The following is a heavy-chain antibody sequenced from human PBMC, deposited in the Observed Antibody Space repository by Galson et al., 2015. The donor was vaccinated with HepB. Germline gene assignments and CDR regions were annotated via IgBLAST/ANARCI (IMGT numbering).Heavy chain of an antibody. V-gene: IGHV3-23*01. CDR3: AKTRGYSGSYEVRSSAFDI. CDR2: ISGSGGST. Sequence: SLRLSCAASGFTFSSYAMSWVRQAPGKGLEWVSAISGSGGSTYYADSVKGRFTISRDNSKNTLYLQMNSLRAEDTAVYYCAKTRGYSGSYEVRSSAFDIWGQGTMVTVSS. J-gene: IGHJ3*02. CDR1: GFTFSSYA. D-gene: IGHD1-26*01.